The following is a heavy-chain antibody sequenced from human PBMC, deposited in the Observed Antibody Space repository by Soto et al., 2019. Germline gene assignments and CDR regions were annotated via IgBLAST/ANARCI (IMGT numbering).Heavy chain of an antibody. CDR3: ARSTGYISSWFSYNWFDP. Sequence: QAQLVQSGAEVKKPGASVKVSCRGSGYTFSSYGISWVRQGPGQGLEWMGWISANNGNTKYAQKVQGRVTMTTDTSMNTAYMELRGLRSDDTGVYFCARSTGYISSWFSYNWFDPWGQGTLVTVSS. J-gene: IGHJ5*02. CDR2: ISANNGNT. CDR1: GYTFSSYG. D-gene: IGHD6-13*01. V-gene: IGHV1-18*01.